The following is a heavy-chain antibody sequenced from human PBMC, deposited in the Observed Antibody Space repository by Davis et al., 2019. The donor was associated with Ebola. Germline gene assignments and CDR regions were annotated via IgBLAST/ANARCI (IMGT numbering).Heavy chain of an antibody. CDR2: IIPIFGTA. CDR1: GGTFSSYA. CDR3: ARDPTRRYSGSYLYY. D-gene: IGHD1-26*01. V-gene: IGHV1-69*13. J-gene: IGHJ4*02. Sequence: SVKVSCKASGGTFSSYAISWVRQAPGQGLEWMGGIIPIFGTANYAQKFQGRVTITADESTSTAYMELSSLRSEDTAVYYCARDPTRRYSGSYLYYWGQGTLVTVSS.